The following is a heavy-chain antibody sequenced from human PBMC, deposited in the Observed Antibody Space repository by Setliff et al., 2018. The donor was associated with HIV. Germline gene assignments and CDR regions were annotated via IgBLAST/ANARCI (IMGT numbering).Heavy chain of an antibody. Sequence: SETPSLTCNVSGGSISTYYWSWIRQPPGKGLEWLGYVSYSGSTNFNPYLESRLSMSVDMSKNHFSLKLRSVTAADTAVYYCARHGHFYDSSSSDAFDIWGHGTRGTV. CDR1: GGSISTYY. CDR2: VSYSGST. J-gene: IGHJ3*02. CDR3: ARHGHFYDSSSSDAFDI. D-gene: IGHD3-22*01. V-gene: IGHV4-59*08.